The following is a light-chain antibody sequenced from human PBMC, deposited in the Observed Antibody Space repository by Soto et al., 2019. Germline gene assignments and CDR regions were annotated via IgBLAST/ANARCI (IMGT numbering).Light chain of an antibody. CDR2: AAS. V-gene: IGKV1-39*01. J-gene: IGKJ1*01. CDR3: QHYNSYSEA. CDR1: QSISSY. Sequence: DIQMTQSPSSLSASVGDRVTITCRASQSISSYLNWYHQKPGKAPKLLIYAASSLQGGVPSRFSGSGSGTDFTLTISSLQPDDFATYYCQHYNSYSEAFGQGTRWIS.